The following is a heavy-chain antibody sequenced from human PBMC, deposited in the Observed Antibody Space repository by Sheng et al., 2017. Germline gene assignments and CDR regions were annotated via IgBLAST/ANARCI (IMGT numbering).Heavy chain of an antibody. Sequence: EVQLVESGGGLVQPGGSLRLSCAASGFTFSDHYMDWVRQAPGKGLEWVGRSRNKANSYSTEYAASVKGRFTVSRDDSKNSLYLQMNSLKTEDTAVYYCARGGLLLLRDFDYLGPR. CDR1: GFTFSDHY. J-gene: IGHJ4*03. D-gene: IGHD2-15*01. V-gene: IGHV3-72*01. CDR2: SRNKANSYST. CDR3: ARGGLLLLRDFDY.